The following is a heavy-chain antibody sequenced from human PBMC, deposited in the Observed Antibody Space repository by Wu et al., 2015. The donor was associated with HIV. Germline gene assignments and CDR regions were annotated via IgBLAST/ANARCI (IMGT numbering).Heavy chain of an antibody. Sequence: QVQLVQSGAEVKKPGASVKVSCKASGYTFTGYYMHWVRQAPGQGLEWMGWINPNSGGTNYAQKFQGRVTMTRDTSISTAYMELSRLRSDDTAVYYCARVASPLAVAGTNSNWFDPWGQGTLVTVSS. J-gene: IGHJ5*02. V-gene: IGHV1-2*02. D-gene: IGHD6-19*01. CDR2: INPNSGGT. CDR1: GYTFTGYY. CDR3: ARVASPLAVAGTNSNWFDP.